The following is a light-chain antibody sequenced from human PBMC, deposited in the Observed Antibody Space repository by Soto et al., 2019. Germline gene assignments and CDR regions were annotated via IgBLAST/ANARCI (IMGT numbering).Light chain of an antibody. CDR2: GAY. Sequence: EVVMTQSPSTLSVSLGESAPLSCRASQSVDGYLAWYQQKPGQAPRLLIYGAYTRATGIPARFSGSGSGTDFTLTISSLQSEDFAVYYCQHYNYWPPKTFGQGTKVDIK. CDR3: QHYNYWPPKT. J-gene: IGKJ1*01. CDR1: QSVDGY. V-gene: IGKV3-15*01.